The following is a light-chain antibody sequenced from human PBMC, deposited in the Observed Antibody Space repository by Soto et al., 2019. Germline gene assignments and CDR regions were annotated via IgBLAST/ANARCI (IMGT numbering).Light chain of an antibody. CDR3: QHYGTSWT. CDR1: QSVSSSY. V-gene: IGKV3-20*01. Sequence: EVVLTQSPGTQSLSPGERATLSSRASQSVSSSYLAWYQQNPGQAPRLLIYGASRRATGIPDRFSGSGSGTDFTLSISRLEPEDFAVYYCQHYGTSWTFGQGTKVEIK. CDR2: GAS. J-gene: IGKJ1*01.